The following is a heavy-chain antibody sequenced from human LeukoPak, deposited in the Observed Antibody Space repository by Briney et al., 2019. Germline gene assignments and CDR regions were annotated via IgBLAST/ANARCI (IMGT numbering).Heavy chain of an antibody. D-gene: IGHD5-18*01. J-gene: IGHJ4*02. CDR1: GFTFSTYN. CDR2: ISSSSSYI. V-gene: IGHV3-21*01. Sequence: GGSLRLSCAASGFTFSTYNMNWVRQAPGKGLEWVSSISSSSSYIYYADSVKGRFTISRDNAKNSLYLQMNSLRAEDTAVYYCARDSFRPADTAMDPLDYWGQGTLVTVSS. CDR3: ARDSFRPADTAMDPLDY.